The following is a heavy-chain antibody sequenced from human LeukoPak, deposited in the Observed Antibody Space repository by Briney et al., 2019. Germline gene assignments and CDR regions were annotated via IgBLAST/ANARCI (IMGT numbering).Heavy chain of an antibody. V-gene: IGHV3-7*01. D-gene: IGHD5-12*01. CDR2: IKQDGSEK. CDR3: ASHRRDIGAWLRDFDY. CDR1: GFTFSSYW. J-gene: IGHJ4*02. Sequence: GGSLRLSCAASGFTFSSYWMSWVRQAPGKGLEWVANIKQDGSEKYYVDSVKGRFTISRDNAKNSLYLQMNSLRAEDTAVYYCASHRRDIGAWLRDFDYWGQGTLVTVSS.